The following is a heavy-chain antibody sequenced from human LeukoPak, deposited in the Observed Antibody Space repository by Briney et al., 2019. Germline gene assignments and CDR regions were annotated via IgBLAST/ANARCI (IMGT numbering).Heavy chain of an antibody. CDR1: GFTFDDYA. D-gene: IGHD6-19*01. CDR3: ANANSQWLVQDAFDI. V-gene: IGHV3-9*01. Sequence: GGSLRLSCAASGFTFDDYAMHWVRQAPGKGLEWVSGISWNSGSIGYAGSVKGRFTISRDNAKNSLYLQMNSLRAEDTALYYCANANSQWLVQDAFDIWGQGTMVTVSS. CDR2: ISWNSGSI. J-gene: IGHJ3*02.